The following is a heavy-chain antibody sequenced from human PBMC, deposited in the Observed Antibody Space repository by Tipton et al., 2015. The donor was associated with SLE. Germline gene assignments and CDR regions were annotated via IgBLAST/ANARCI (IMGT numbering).Heavy chain of an antibody. Sequence: TLSLTCTVSGDSISSGGYYWSWIRQPPGKGLEWIGEINHSGSTNYNPSLKSRVTISVDTSKNQFSLKLSSVTAADTAVYYCARSSSWYRTHFDYWGQGTLVTVSS. CDR2: INHSGST. V-gene: IGHV4-34*01. CDR1: GDSISSGGYY. D-gene: IGHD6-13*01. J-gene: IGHJ4*02. CDR3: ARSSSWYRTHFDY.